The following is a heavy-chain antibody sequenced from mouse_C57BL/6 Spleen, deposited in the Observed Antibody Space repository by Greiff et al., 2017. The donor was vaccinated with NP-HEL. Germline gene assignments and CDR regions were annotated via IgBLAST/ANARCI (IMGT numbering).Heavy chain of an antibody. CDR1: GFTFSSYA. D-gene: IGHD2-4*01. CDR3: TRDEDYDDAMDY. CDR2: ISSGGDYI. Sequence: EVQLVESGEGLVKPGGSLKLSCAASGFTFSSYAMSWVRQTPEKRLEWVAYISSGGDYIYYADTVKGRFTISRDNARNTLYLQMSSLKSEDTAMYYCTRDEDYDDAMDYWGQGTSVTVSS. V-gene: IGHV5-9-1*02. J-gene: IGHJ4*01.